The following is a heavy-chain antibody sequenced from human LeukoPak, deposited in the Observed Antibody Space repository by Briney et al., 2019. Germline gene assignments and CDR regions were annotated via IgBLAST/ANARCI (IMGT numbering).Heavy chain of an antibody. J-gene: IGHJ4*02. CDR2: IIPIFGTA. CDR1: GGTFSSYA. V-gene: IGHV1-69*01. CDR3: ASPGYYDILTGYYNY. D-gene: IGHD3-9*01. Sequence: ASVKVSCKASGGTFSSYAISWVRQAPGQGLEWMGGIIPIFGTANYAQKFQGRVTITADESTSTAYMELGSLRSEDTAVYYCASPGYYDILTGYYNYWGQGTLVTVSS.